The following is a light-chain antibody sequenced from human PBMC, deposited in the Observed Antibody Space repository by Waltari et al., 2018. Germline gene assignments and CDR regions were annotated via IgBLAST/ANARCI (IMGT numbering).Light chain of an antibody. CDR2: ETE. J-gene: IGLJ2*01. V-gene: IGLV1-51*02. CDR1: TSHIGNNY. CDR3: GTWDNNLSALV. Sequence: QSVLTQPPSVSAAPGQKVTISCSGSTSHIGNNYVSWYQQPPGAATKVFIYETEKRPSGIPDRFSGSKSGTSASLGITGLQTGDEAAYYCGTWDNNLSALVFGTGTKLTVL.